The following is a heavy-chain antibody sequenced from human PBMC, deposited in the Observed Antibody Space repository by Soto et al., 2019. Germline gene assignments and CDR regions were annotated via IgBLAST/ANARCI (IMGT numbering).Heavy chain of an antibody. CDR3: ARAGDDCSTTSCYMIDY. CDR1: GYTFTSYA. D-gene: IGHD2-2*01. CDR2: INAGKGNT. J-gene: IGHJ4*02. V-gene: IGHV1-3*01. Sequence: GASVKVSCKASGYTFTSYAMHWVRQAPGQRLEWMGWINAGKGNTKYSQKFQGRVTLTRDTSASTAYMELSSLSPEDTAVYYCARAGDDCSTTSCYMIDYWGQGTLVTVSS.